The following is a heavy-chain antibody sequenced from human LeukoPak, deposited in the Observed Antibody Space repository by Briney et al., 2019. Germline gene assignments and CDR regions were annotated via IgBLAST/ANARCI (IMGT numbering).Heavy chain of an antibody. CDR1: GGSISSGGYS. V-gene: IGHV4-30-2*01. CDR3: ARSWLNDFWSGYPSDY. J-gene: IGHJ4*02. D-gene: IGHD3-3*01. CDR2: IYHSGST. Sequence: SQTLSLTCAVSGGSISSGGYSWSWIRQPPGKGLEWIGYIYHSGSTNYNPSLKSRVTISVDTSKNQFSLKLSSVTAADTAVYYCARSWLNDFWSGYPSDYWGQGTLVTVSS.